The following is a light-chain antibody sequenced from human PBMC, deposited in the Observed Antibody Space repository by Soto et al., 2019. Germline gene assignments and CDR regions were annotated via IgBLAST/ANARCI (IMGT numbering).Light chain of an antibody. V-gene: IGKV1-5*03. CDR3: QQSYSTPWT. Sequence: DIHMTQSPSTLSASVGDRVTITCRASQNINSWLAWYQQKPGKAPKLLIYEASSLEKGVPARFSVSLSETDITLTISSLQPEDFATYYCQQSYSTPWTFGQGTKVYIK. J-gene: IGKJ1*01. CDR2: EAS. CDR1: QNINSW.